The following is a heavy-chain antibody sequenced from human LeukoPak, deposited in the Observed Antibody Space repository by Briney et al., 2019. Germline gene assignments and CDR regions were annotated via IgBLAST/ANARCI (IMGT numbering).Heavy chain of an antibody. J-gene: IGHJ4*02. CDR1: GGSISSSSYY. CDR3: ARLIVGATSNYFDY. Sequence: SETLSLTCTVSGGSISSSSYYWGWIRQPPGKGLEWIGSIYYSGSTNYNPSLKSRVTMSVDTSKNQFSLKLSSVTAADTAVYYCARLIVGATSNYFDYWGQGTLVTVSS. CDR2: IYYSGST. V-gene: IGHV4-39*07. D-gene: IGHD1-26*01.